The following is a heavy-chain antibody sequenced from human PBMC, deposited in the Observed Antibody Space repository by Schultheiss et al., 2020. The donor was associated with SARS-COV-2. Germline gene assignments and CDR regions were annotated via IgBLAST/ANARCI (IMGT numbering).Heavy chain of an antibody. Sequence: SETLSLTCTVSGGSISSGSYYWSWIRQPAGKGLEWIGRINTSGNTNYNPSLKSRVTMSRDTSEKQFSLKLSSVTAADTAVYYCARDNAFYGVDVWGQGTTVTVSS. J-gene: IGHJ6*02. CDR1: GGSISSGSYY. CDR2: INTSGNT. CDR3: ARDNAFYGVDV. V-gene: IGHV4-61*02.